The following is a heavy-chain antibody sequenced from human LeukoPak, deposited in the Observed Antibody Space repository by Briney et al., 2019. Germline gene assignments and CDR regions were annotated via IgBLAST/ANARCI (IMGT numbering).Heavy chain of an antibody. Sequence: SETLSLTCTVSGGSISSGGYYWSWIRQHPGKGLEWIGYIYYSGSTYYNPSLKSRVTISVDTSKNQFSLKLSSVTAADTAVYYCAREAPWGWFDPWGQGTLVTVSS. CDR1: GGSISSGGYY. V-gene: IGHV4-31*03. D-gene: IGHD3-16*01. J-gene: IGHJ5*02. CDR3: AREAPWGWFDP. CDR2: IYYSGST.